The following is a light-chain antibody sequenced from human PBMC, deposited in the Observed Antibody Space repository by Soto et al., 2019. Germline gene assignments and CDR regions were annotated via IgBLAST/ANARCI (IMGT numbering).Light chain of an antibody. J-gene: IGLJ2*01. CDR1: NSGRKT. V-gene: IGLV3-21*02. Sequence: SYELTQPPSVSVAPGQTARLTCGGSNSGRKTVHWYQQKPGQAPVLVVYDDADRPSGIPERFSGSNYGNTAALTISRVEAGHEADYYCQVWDANTDHVVFGGGTKLTVL. CDR3: QVWDANTDHVV. CDR2: DDA.